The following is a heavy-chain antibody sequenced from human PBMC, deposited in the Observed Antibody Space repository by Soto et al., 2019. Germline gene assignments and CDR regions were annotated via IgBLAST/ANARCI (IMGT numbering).Heavy chain of an antibody. D-gene: IGHD2-2*01. CDR2: LSYDGSNK. J-gene: IGHJ6*02. CDR1: GFTFSSYG. V-gene: IGHV3-30*18. CDR3: AKDNEGYCSSTSCPRPYYYGMDV. Sequence: LRLSCAASGFTFSSYGMHWVRQAPGKGLEWVAVLSYDGSNKYYADSVKGRFTISRDNSKNTLYLQMNSLRAEDTAVYYCAKDNEGYCSSTSCPRPYYYGMDVWGQGTTVTVSS.